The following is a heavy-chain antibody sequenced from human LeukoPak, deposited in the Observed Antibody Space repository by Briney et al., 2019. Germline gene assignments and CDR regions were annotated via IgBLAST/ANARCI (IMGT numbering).Heavy chain of an antibody. V-gene: IGHV4-39*07. CDR3: ARVVVPAAIPGSPYNWFDP. J-gene: IGHJ5*02. CDR2: IYYSGST. D-gene: IGHD2-2*02. CDR1: GGSISSSSYY. Sequence: SETLSLTCTVSGGSISSSSYYWGWIRQPPGKGLEWIGSIYYSGSTYYNPSLKSRVTISVDTSKNQFSLKLSSVTAADTAVCYCARVVVPAAIPGSPYNWFDPWGQGTLVTVSS.